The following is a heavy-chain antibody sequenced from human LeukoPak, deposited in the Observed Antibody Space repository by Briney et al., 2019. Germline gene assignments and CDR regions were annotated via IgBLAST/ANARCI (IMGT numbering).Heavy chain of an antibody. V-gene: IGHV3-13*01. J-gene: IGHJ4*02. Sequence: PGGSLRLSCAASGFTSTNYDMHWVRQAAGKGLEWVSAIGTAGDTYYPGSVKGRFTISRENAKNSLYLQMNSLSAGDTAVYYCASSPAYSSSWYAIDKWGQGTLVTVSS. CDR3: ASSPAYSSSWYAIDK. CDR1: GFTSTNYD. D-gene: IGHD6-13*01. CDR2: IGTAGDT.